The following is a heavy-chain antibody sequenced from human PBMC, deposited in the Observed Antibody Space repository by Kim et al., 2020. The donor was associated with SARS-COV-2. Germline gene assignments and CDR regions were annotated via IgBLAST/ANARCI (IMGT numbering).Heavy chain of an antibody. CDR1: GGEIGGYY. CDR3: ARDPWGDNWFDP. J-gene: IGHJ5*02. Sequence: SETLSLTCTVSGGEIGGYYWSWIRQPPGKGLEWIGYIYYSGTTKYNPSLKSRVSISVDTSKNQFSLKLRSVTAADTAVYYCARDPWGDNWFDPWGQGTLVTLSP. CDR2: IYYSGTT. V-gene: IGHV4-59*01. D-gene: IGHD3-16*01.